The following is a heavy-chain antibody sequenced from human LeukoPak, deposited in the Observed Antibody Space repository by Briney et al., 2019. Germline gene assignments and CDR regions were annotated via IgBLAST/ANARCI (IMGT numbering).Heavy chain of an antibody. CDR2: IYTSGST. CDR1: GGPISSYY. CDR3: ATTTGGPYNWFDP. Sequence: SETLSLTFTVSGGPISSYYCNWIRQPAGKGLEWIGRIYTSGSTNYNPSLKSRVTMSVDTSKNQFSLKLSSVTAADTAVYYCATTTGGPYNWFDPWGQGTLVTVSS. J-gene: IGHJ5*02. D-gene: IGHD1-1*01. V-gene: IGHV4-4*07.